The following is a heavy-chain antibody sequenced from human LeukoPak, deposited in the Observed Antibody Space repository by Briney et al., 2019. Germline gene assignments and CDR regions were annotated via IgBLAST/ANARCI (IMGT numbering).Heavy chain of an antibody. CDR1: GWSFSGYY. Sequence: SETLSLTCAVSGWSFSGYYWSWIRQSPVKGLEWIREINHSGNTNYNPSLRSRVSILVDTSKNQFSLRLSSVTAADTAVYYCARVRLELLEYYYYMDVWDKGATVTVSS. V-gene: IGHV4-34*01. D-gene: IGHD1-7*01. J-gene: IGHJ6*03. CDR3: ARVRLELLEYYYYMDV. CDR2: INHSGNT.